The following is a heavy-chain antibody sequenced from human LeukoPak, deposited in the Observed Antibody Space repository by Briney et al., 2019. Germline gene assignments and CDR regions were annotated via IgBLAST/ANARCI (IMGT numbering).Heavy chain of an antibody. CDR3: ARDEHGFDI. Sequence: PSETLSLTCNVSGGSISSNPYYWAWIRQPPGKGLEWIGSIHYSGRTYNNASLKSRVTISVDTSKNQFSLKLSSVTAADTSVYYCARDEHGFDIWGQGTMVTVSS. V-gene: IGHV4-39*02. CDR1: GGSISSNPYY. CDR2: IHYSGRT. J-gene: IGHJ3*02.